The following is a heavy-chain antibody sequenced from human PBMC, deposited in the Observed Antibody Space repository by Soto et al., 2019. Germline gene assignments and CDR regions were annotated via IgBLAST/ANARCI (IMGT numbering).Heavy chain of an antibody. V-gene: IGHV1-46*03. CDR3: ARDYRILRYFDLYGMDV. Sequence: ASVKVSCKASVYTFTSYYMHWVRQAPGQGLEWMGIINPSGCSTSYAQKIQGRVTMTRHTSTSTVYMEVGSLRSEDTAVYYCARDYRILRYFDLYGMDVWGQGTTVSVSS. CDR1: VYTFTSYY. J-gene: IGHJ6*01. CDR2: INPSGCST. D-gene: IGHD3-9*01.